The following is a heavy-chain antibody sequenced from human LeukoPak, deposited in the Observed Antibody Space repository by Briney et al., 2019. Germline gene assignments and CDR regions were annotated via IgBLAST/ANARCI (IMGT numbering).Heavy chain of an antibody. CDR3: ARAQLNLLVDFGMDV. CDR2: IYYSGST. D-gene: IGHD1-1*01. V-gene: IGHV4-59*01. CDR1: GGSISSYY. Sequence: SETLSLTCTVSGGSISSYYWSWIRQPPGKGLEWIGYIYYSGSTNYNPSLKNRVTISVDTSDNQFSLKLSSVTAADTAVYYCARAQLNLLVDFGMDVWGQGTTVTVSS. J-gene: IGHJ6*02.